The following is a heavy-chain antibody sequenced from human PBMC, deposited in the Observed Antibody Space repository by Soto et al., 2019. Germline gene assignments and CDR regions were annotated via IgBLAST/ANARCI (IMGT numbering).Heavy chain of an antibody. CDR2: IYPGDSQT. V-gene: IGHV5-51*01. CDR3: ARQIYDSDTGPNFQYYFDS. Sequence: PGESLKISCNGSGYSFATHWVGWVRQMPGKGLEWMGLIYPGDSQTYYSPSFRGHVTISATKSITTVFLQWSSLRASDTAMYYCARQIYDSDTGPNFQYYFDSWGQGTPVTVSS. J-gene: IGHJ4*02. CDR1: GYSFATHW. D-gene: IGHD3-22*01.